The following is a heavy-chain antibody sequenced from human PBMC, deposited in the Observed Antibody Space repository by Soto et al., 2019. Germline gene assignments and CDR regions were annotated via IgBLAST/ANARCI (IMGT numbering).Heavy chain of an antibody. CDR2: IIPILGIA. CDR3: AREETIAARLDS. CDR1: GGTFSSYT. Sequence: GASVKVSCKASGGTFSSYTISWVRQAPGQGLEWMGRIIPILGIANYAQKFKGRVTITADKSTSTAYMELSSLRFEDTAVYYCAREETIAARLDSWGQGTLVTVSS. J-gene: IGHJ4*02. V-gene: IGHV1-69*04. D-gene: IGHD6-6*01.